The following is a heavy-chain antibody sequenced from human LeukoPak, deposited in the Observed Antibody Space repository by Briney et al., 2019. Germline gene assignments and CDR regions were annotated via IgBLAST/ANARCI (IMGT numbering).Heavy chain of an antibody. D-gene: IGHD5-24*01. CDR1: GGSISSGGYY. CDR3: ASPGWLQSEGAAFDI. J-gene: IGHJ3*02. Sequence: SETLSLTCTVSGGSISSGGYYWSWIRQPPGKGLEWIGYIYHSGSTYYNPSLKSRVTISVDRSKNQFSLKLSSVTAADTAVYYCASPGWLQSEGAAFDIWGRGTMVTVSS. CDR2: IYHSGST. V-gene: IGHV4-30-2*01.